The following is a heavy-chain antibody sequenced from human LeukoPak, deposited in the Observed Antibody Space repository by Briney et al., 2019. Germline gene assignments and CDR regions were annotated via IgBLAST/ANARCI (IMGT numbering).Heavy chain of an antibody. CDR3: ARGPDCGGDCYYPDY. Sequence: GESLKISCKGSGYSFTSYWIGWVRQMPGKGLEWMGIIYPGDSDTRYSPSFQGQVTISADKSTSTAYLQWSSLKASDTAMYYCARGPDCGGDCYYPDYWGQGTLVTVSS. V-gene: IGHV5-51*01. J-gene: IGHJ4*02. CDR1: GYSFTSYW. CDR2: IYPGDSDT. D-gene: IGHD2-21*02.